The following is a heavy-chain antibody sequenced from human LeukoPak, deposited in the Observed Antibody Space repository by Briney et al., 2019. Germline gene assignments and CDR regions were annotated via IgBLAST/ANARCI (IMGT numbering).Heavy chain of an antibody. D-gene: IGHD3-16*02. CDR2: IRSKAYGGTT. V-gene: IGHV3-49*03. Sequence: GGSLRLSCTASGFTFGDYAMSWFRQAPGKGLEWVGFIRSKAYGGTTEYDASVKGRFTISRDDSKSIAYLQMNSLKTEDTAVYYCTRVHYVWGSYRTIDYWGQGTLVTVSS. CDR3: TRVHYVWGSYRTIDY. J-gene: IGHJ4*02. CDR1: GFTFGDYA.